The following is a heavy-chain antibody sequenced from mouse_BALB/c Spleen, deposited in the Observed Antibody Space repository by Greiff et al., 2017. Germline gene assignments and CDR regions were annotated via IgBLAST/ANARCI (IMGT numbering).Heavy chain of an antibody. Sequence: VKLVESGPGLVAPSQSLSLTCTVSGFSLTSYGVPWVRQHPGKGLEWLGVIWAGGSTNYNSALMSRLSISQDNSKSQVFLKMISLQTDDTAMYYCAMENWDCDYYFDYWGQGTTLTVSS. J-gene: IGHJ2*01. CDR1: GFSLTSYG. CDR3: AMENWDCDYYFDY. CDR2: IWAGGST. D-gene: IGHD4-1*01. V-gene: IGHV2-9*02.